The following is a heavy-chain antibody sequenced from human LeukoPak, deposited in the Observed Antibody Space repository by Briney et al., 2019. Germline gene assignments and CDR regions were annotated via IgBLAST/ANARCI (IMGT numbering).Heavy chain of an antibody. CDR3: ARDGYYFDRSGFF. Sequence: PSETLSLTCTVSGYSISSGYYWGWIRQPPGKGLEWIGSIYHSGSTYYNPSLKSRVTISVDTSKNQFSLKLTSVTAADTAVYYCARDGYYFDRSGFFWGQGALVTVSS. V-gene: IGHV4-38-2*02. J-gene: IGHJ4*02. D-gene: IGHD3-22*01. CDR1: GYSISSGYY. CDR2: IYHSGST.